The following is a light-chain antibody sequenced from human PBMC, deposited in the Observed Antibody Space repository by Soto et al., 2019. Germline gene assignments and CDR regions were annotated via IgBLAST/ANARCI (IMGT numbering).Light chain of an antibody. CDR3: QQADSFPLT. CDR1: QDISTL. J-gene: IGKJ4*01. V-gene: IGKV1D-12*01. CDR2: GAS. Sequence: DIQMTQSPSSVSASIGDTVTITCRASQDISTLLAWYQQKPGNAPKLLIYGASTLESGVTSRFSGRGSGTDITLTISSLQPEDFATYFCQQADSFPLTFGGGTKVEIK.